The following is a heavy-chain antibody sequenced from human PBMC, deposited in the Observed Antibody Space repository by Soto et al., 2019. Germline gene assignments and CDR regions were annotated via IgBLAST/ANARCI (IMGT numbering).Heavy chain of an antibody. V-gene: IGHV3-21*01. J-gene: IGHJ5*02. CDR1: GFTFSSYS. CDR3: ARDLGSRAAAGADP. Sequence: GGSLRLSCAASGFTFSSYSMNWVRQAPGKGLEWVSSISSSSSYIYYADSVKGRFTISRDNAKNSLYLQMNSLRAEDTAVYYCARDLGSRAAAGADPWGQGTLVTVSS. CDR2: ISSSSSYI. D-gene: IGHD6-13*01.